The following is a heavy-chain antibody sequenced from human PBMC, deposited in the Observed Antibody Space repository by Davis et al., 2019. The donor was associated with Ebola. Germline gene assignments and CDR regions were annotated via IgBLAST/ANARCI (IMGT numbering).Heavy chain of an antibody. J-gene: IGHJ5*02. Sequence: SVHVSCQSSAYTFTSYDINWVRHATGHGLDWMGWMNPNSGNTGYAQKFQGRVTMTRNTSISTAYMELSSLRSEDTAVYYCASMGRTYYYGSGSPEDWFDPWGQGTLVTVSS. V-gene: IGHV1-8*01. CDR2: MNPNSGNT. CDR1: AYTFTSYD. CDR3: ASMGRTYYYGSGSPEDWFDP. D-gene: IGHD3-10*01.